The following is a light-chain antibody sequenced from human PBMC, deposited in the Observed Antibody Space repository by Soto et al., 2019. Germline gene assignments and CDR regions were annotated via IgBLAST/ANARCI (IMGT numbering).Light chain of an antibody. Sequence: QAASVSGSPGQSITISCTGTSSDVGSYNLVSWYQQHPGKAPKLMIYEANKRPSGVSDRFSGSKSGNTASLTISGLQAEDEAEYYCSSYAGYSTSVVFGGGTKVTVL. CDR1: SSDVGSYNL. J-gene: IGLJ2*01. CDR2: EAN. CDR3: SSYAGYSTSVV. V-gene: IGLV2-23*01.